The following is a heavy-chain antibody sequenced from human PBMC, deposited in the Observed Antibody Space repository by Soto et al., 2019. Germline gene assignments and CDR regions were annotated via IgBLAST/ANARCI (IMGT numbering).Heavy chain of an antibody. Sequence: QVQLVQSGSEVKMPGSSVKVSCKTSGGTFSRHAINWVRQAPGQGLEWMGGIIPLFGTTNYAQKFKGRVTISAEASTSTAYMELSSLTSEDAAVYYCARAAIHGSSWYFGFDPWGQGTLVTVSS. CDR1: GGTFSRHA. CDR3: ARAAIHGSSWYFGFDP. J-gene: IGHJ5*02. V-gene: IGHV1-69*01. CDR2: IIPLFGTT. D-gene: IGHD6-13*01.